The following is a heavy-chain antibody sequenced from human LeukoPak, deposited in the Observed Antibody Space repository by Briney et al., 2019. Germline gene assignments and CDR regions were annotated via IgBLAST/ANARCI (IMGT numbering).Heavy chain of an antibody. D-gene: IGHD2-2*01. J-gene: IGHJ4*02. CDR3: ARGQEPAAHISSVGCDY. V-gene: IGHV1-46*01. CDR2: INPSGGST. CDR1: GYTFTSYY. Sequence: GASVKVSCKASGYTFTSYYMHWVRQAPGQGLEWMGIINPSGGSTSYAQKFQGRVTMTRDTSTSTVYMELSSLRSEDTAVYYCARGQEPAAHISSVGCDYWGQGTLVTVSS.